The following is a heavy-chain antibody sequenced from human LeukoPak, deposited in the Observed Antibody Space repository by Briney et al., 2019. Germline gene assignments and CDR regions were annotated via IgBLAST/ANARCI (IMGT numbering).Heavy chain of an antibody. J-gene: IGHJ4*02. CDR3: ARSPLRYSGYD. V-gene: IGHV4-30-2*02. Sequence: SETLSLTCAVYGGSISSGGYSWSWIRQPPGKGLEWIGYIYHSGSTYYNPSLKSRVTISVDTSKNQFSLKLSSVTAADTAVYYCARSPLRYSGYDWGQGTLVTVSS. D-gene: IGHD5-12*01. CDR1: GGSISSGGYS. CDR2: IYHSGST.